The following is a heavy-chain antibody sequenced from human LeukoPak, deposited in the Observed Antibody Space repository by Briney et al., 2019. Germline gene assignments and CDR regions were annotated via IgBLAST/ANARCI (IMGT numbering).Heavy chain of an antibody. Sequence: GGSLRLSCAASGFTVSSNYMSWVRHDPGKGLEWGSVIYSGGGTYYAASVEGRFTISRDNSKNTLYLEMNSLRAEDTAVYYCARDASSGWRHDYWGQGTLVTVSS. V-gene: IGHV3-53*01. D-gene: IGHD6-19*01. CDR1: GFTVSSNY. CDR3: ARDASSGWRHDY. J-gene: IGHJ4*02. CDR2: IYSGGGT.